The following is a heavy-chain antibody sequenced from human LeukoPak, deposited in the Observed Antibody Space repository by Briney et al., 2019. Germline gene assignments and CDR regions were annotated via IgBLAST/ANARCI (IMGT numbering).Heavy chain of an antibody. D-gene: IGHD3-10*01. CDR2: TYHSGST. CDR1: GGSITNYY. J-gene: IGHJ4*02. CDR3: ARLAGVMY. Sequence: SETLSLTCTVSGGSITNYYWSWIRQPPGKGLEWIGYTYHSGSTNYNPSLKSRVTISVDTSKNQFSLKLSSVTAADTAVYYCARLAGVMYWGQGTLVTVSS. V-gene: IGHV4-59*01.